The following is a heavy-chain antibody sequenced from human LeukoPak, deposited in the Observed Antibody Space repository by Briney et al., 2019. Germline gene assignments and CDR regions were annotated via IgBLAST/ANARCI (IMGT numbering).Heavy chain of an antibody. CDR3: ARDRYYYDSSGLRYFDY. CDR1: GGSISSYY. Sequence: SETLSLTCTVSGGSISSYYWSWIRQPAGKGLEWIGRIYTSGSTNYNPSLKSRVTMSVDTSKNQFSLKLSSVTAADTAVYYCARDRYYYDSSGLRYFDYWGQGTLVTVSS. J-gene: IGHJ4*02. V-gene: IGHV4-4*07. D-gene: IGHD3-22*01. CDR2: IYTSGST.